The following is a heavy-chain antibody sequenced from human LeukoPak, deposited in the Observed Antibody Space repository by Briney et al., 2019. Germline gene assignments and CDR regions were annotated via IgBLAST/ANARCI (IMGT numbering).Heavy chain of an antibody. J-gene: IGHJ5*02. CDR1: GDSTSGYY. V-gene: IGHV4-4*07. D-gene: IGHD6-19*01. CDR2: IYSSGSA. Sequence: PSETLSLTCTVPGDSTSGYYWSWIRQPAEKGLEWIGRIYSSGSANYNPPLKSRVTMSLDTSKKQFYLQMNSVTAADTAIYYCARERSSGLALWGQGALVTVSS. CDR3: ARERSSGLAL.